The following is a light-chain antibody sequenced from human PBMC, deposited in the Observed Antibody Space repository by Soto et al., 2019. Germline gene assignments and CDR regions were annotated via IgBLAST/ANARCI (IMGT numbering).Light chain of an antibody. CDR2: SNS. CDR1: SSNIGAGYD. CDR3: QAYDNSLPGWV. Sequence: QSVLTQPPSVSGAPGQRVTISCTGSSSNIGAGYDVHRYQHLPGTAPKLLIYSNSNRPSGVPDRFSGSKFGTTASLAITGLQVEDETDYYCQAYDNSLPGWVFGGGTKLTVL. V-gene: IGLV1-40*01. J-gene: IGLJ3*02.